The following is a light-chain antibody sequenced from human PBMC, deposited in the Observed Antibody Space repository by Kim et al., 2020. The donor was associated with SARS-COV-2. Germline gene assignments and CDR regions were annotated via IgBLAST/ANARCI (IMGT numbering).Light chain of an antibody. J-gene: IGLJ2*01. CDR3: NSRDSNNDVV. Sequence: VALGQTDRITFQGDSLRTYDASWYQQKPGQAPILLIYGKNNRPSGIPDRFSGSTSGNTASLTITGTQAGDEADYYCNSRDSNNDVVFGGGTQLTVL. CDR2: GKN. CDR1: SLRTYD. V-gene: IGLV3-19*01.